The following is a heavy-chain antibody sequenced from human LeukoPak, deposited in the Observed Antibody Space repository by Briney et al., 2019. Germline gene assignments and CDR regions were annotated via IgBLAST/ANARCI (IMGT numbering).Heavy chain of an antibody. J-gene: IGHJ6*03. V-gene: IGHV4-39*07. CDR2: IYYSGST. CDR1: GGSISSSSYY. Sequence: SETLSLTCTVSGGSISSSSYYWGWIRQPPGKGLEWIGSIYYSGSTYYNPSLKSRVTISVDTSKNQFSLKLSSVTAADTAVYYCARGGNYYGSGSYYKRYYYYYMDVWGKGTTVTVSS. CDR3: ARGGNYYGSGSYYKRYYYYYMDV. D-gene: IGHD3-10*01.